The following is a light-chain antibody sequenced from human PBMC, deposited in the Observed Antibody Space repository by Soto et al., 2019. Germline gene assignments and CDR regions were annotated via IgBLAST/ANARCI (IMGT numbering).Light chain of an antibody. CDR1: TYGFETYNQ. Sequence: QSALPQPASMSGSPGQSITLSCSGTTYGFETYNQVSWYQQHPGKAPKILIYEGSKRPSGVSNRFSGSKSGNTASLTISGLQAEDEADYFCSSYVGDSAYAFGTGTKVTVL. CDR2: EGS. CDR3: SSYVGDSAYA. J-gene: IGLJ1*01. V-gene: IGLV2-23*01.